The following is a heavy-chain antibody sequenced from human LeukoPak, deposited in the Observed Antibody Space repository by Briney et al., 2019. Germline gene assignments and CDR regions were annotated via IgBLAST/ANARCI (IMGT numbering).Heavy chain of an antibody. CDR1: GYSFTDYY. CDR2: ISAYNGNT. Sequence: ASVKVSCKASGYSFTDYYIHWVRPAPGQGLEWMGWISAYNGNTNYAQKFQGRVTITSDTSASTTYMELSSLRSEDTAVYYCAKDVMGTFDYWGQGTLVTVSS. CDR3: AKDVMGTFDY. J-gene: IGHJ4*02. D-gene: IGHD2-8*01. V-gene: IGHV1-18*04.